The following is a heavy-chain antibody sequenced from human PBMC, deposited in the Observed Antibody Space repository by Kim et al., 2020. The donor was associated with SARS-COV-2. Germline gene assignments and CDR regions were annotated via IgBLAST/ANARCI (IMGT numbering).Heavy chain of an antibody. D-gene: IGHD3-3*01. CDR3: ARDQRRTIFGVVIMGDWFDP. J-gene: IGHJ5*02. V-gene: IGHV3-11*06. Sequence: RFTISRDHAKNSLYLQMNSLRAEDTAVYYCARDQRRTIFGVVIMGDWFDPWGQGTLVTVSS.